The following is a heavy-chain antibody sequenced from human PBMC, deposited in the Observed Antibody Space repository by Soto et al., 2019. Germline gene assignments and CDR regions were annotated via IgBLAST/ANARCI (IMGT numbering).Heavy chain of an antibody. Sequence: GGSLRLSCAASGFTFSNAWMSWVRQAPGKGLEWVGRIKSKTDGGTTDYAAPVKGRFTISRDDSKNTLYLQMNGLKTEDTAVYYCTTDFDYSCSYDAFDIWGQGTMVTVSS. V-gene: IGHV3-15*01. CDR2: IKSKTDGGTT. J-gene: IGHJ3*02. D-gene: IGHD6-13*01. CDR1: GFTFSNAW. CDR3: TTDFDYSCSYDAFDI.